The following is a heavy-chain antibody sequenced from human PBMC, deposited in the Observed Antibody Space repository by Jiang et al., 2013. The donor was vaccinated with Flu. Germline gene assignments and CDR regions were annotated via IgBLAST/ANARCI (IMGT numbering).Heavy chain of an antibody. J-gene: IGHJ4*02. V-gene: IGHV1-8*02. D-gene: IGHD5-12*01. CDR3: ASGPASVATSAY. Sequence: GAEVKKPGASVKVSCKASGYTFTSYDINWVRQATGQGLEWMGWMNPNSGNTGHAQKFQGRVTMTRNTSVSTAYMELSSLRSEDTAVYYCASGPASVATSAYWGQGTLVTVSS. CDR2: MNPNSGNT. CDR1: GYTFTSYD.